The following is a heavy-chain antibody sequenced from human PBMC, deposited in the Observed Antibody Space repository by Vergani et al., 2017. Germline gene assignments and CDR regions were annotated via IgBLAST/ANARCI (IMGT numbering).Heavy chain of an antibody. Sequence: EVQLVESGGGLVQPGGSLRLSCAASGFTLSNYWMRWVRQAPGKRLEWVANIKEDGSEKYYVDSVKGRFTVSRDNGKNSLYLQMNSLRADDTAVYHCARIPWSYGSGSVDYWGQGTLVTVPS. CDR1: GFTLSNYW. V-gene: IGHV3-7*01. CDR3: ARIPWSYGSGSVDY. CDR2: IKEDGSEK. D-gene: IGHD3-10*01. J-gene: IGHJ4*02.